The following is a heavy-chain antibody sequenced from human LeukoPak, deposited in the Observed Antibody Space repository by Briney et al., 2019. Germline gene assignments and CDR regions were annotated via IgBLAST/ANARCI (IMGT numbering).Heavy chain of an antibody. CDR2: IYYSGST. Sequence: SETLSLTCTVSGASISSYYWGWIRQPPGKGLEWIGSIYYSGSTYYNPSLKSRVTISVDTSKNQFSLKLSSVTAADTAVYYCARRAHEDIVHFDYWGQGTLVTVSS. CDR3: ARRAHEDIVHFDY. J-gene: IGHJ4*02. V-gene: IGHV4-39*01. CDR1: GASISSYY. D-gene: IGHD2-15*01.